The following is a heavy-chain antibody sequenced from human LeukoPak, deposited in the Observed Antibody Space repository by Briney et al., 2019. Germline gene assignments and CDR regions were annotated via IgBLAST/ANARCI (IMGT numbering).Heavy chain of an antibody. CDR3: ARSSSRYKKCFDY. Sequence: ASVKVSCKASGYTFTGYYIHWVRQAPGQGLEWMGWINPNSGGTNYAQRFQGRVTMTRDTSISTAHMELSRLRSDDTAVYYCARSSSRYKKCFDYWGQGTLVTVSS. D-gene: IGHD6-13*01. V-gene: IGHV1-2*02. J-gene: IGHJ4*02. CDR1: GYTFTGYY. CDR2: INPNSGGT.